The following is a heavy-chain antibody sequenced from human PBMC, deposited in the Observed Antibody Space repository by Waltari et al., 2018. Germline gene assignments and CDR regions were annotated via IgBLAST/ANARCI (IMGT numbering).Heavy chain of an antibody. CDR3: ARAVYYGSGSHGVYYYGMDV. CDR1: GYTFTSYA. Sequence: QVQLVQSGAEVKKPGASVKVSCKASGYTFTSYAMHWVRQAPGQRLEWMGWINAGNGNTKYSQKFQGRVTITRDTSASTAYMELSSLRSEDTAVYYCARAVYYGSGSHGVYYYGMDVWGQGTTVTVSS. J-gene: IGHJ6*01. CDR2: INAGNGNT. V-gene: IGHV1-3*01. D-gene: IGHD3-10*01.